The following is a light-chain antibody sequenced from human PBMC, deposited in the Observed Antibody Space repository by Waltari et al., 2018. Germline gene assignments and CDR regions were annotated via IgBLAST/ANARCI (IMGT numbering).Light chain of an antibody. Sequence: QSVLTQPPSASGTPGQTVTIPCTGSNSNIGRTPGTWFQPFPGTAPKLLNSSDDQRPSGVPDRFSGSKSGTSASLSITGLQSEDEAEYFCASWDDSLNVVYVFGTGTKVTVL. J-gene: IGLJ1*01. CDR3: ASWDDSLNVVYV. CDR2: SDD. V-gene: IGLV1-44*01. CDR1: NSNIGRTP.